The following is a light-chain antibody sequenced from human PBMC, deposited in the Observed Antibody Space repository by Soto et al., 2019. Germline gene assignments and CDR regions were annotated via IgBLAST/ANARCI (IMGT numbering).Light chain of an antibody. V-gene: IGKV3-20*01. CDR2: GAS. J-gene: IGKJ5*01. Sequence: EIVLTQSPGTLSLSPGQRATLSCRASQSVSSSSLARYQQRPGQAPRLLIYGASRRATGIPDRFSGSGSGTDFTLTISRLEPEDFAVYYCQHYGASPKYTFGQGTRLEIK. CDR3: QHYGASPKYT. CDR1: QSVSSSS.